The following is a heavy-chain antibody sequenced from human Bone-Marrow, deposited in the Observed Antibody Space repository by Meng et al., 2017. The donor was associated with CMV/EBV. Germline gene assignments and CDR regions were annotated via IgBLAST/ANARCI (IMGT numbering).Heavy chain of an antibody. D-gene: IGHD5-18*01. CDR2: IYSGGST. V-gene: IGHV3-53*01. Sequence: GESLKISCAASGFTFSDYYMSWIRQAPGKGLEWVSVIYSGGSTYYADSVKGRFTISRDNSKNTLYLQMNSLRAEDTAVYYCARAKDTAMATGFDYWGQGTLVTVSS. CDR3: ARAKDTAMATGFDY. CDR1: GFTFSDYY. J-gene: IGHJ4*02.